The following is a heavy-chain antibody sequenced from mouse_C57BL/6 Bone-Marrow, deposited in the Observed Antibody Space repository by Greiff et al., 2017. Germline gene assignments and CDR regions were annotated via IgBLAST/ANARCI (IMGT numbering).Heavy chain of an antibody. CDR3: ARKQPFDY. J-gene: IGHJ2*01. D-gene: IGHD6-1*01. Sequence: QVQLQQPGTELVKPGASVKLSCTASGYTFTSYWMHWVKQRPGQGLEWIGKINPSNGGTNYNEKFKSKATLTVDKSSNTAYMQLSSLASENSAVYCCARKQPFDYGGQGTTLTVSS. CDR1: GYTFTSYW. V-gene: IGHV1-53*01. CDR2: INPSNGGT.